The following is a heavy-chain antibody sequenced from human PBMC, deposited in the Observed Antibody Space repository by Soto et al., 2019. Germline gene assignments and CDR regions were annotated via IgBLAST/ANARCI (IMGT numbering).Heavy chain of an antibody. CDR3: AKDSWYFDL. CDR1: GFVFTNFW. Sequence: VGSLRLSCEASGFVFTNFWMHWVRHVPGKGLVWVARIDTSGHSTNYAESVKGRFTISRDNAKNTVSLQMNSLRVEDTGVYYCAKDSWYFDLWSQGSQVTVSS. J-gene: IGHJ4*02. V-gene: IGHV3-74*01. D-gene: IGHD6-13*01. CDR2: IDTSGHST.